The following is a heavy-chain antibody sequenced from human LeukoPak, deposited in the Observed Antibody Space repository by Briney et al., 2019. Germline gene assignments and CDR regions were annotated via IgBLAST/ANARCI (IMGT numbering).Heavy chain of an antibody. D-gene: IGHD4-17*01. CDR1: GFTFSSYA. J-gene: IGHJ3*02. Sequence: PGGSLRLSCAASGFTFSSYAMSWVRQAPGKGLEWVSAISGSGGSTYYADSVKGRFTISRDNSKNTLYLQMNSLRAEDTAVYYCAKDLRDYGDYLDAFDIWGQGTMVTVSS. V-gene: IGHV3-23*01. CDR3: AKDLRDYGDYLDAFDI. CDR2: ISGSGGST.